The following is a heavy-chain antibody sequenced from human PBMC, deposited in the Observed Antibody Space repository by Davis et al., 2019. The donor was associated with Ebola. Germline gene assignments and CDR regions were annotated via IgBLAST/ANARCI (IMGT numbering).Heavy chain of an antibody. CDR3: ARDYEW. CDR1: GYTFSSHG. Sequence: SCKASGYTFSSHGISWVRQAPGKGLEWISYITSSSLIHLADSVRGRFTISRDNARNSLYLQLNSLRDEDTAVYYCARDYEWWGQGTLVTVSS. CDR2: ITSSSLI. D-gene: IGHD2-8*01. V-gene: IGHV3-48*02. J-gene: IGHJ4*02.